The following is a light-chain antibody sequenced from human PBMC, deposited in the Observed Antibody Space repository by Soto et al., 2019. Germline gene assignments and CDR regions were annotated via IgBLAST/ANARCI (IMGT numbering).Light chain of an antibody. CDR1: QSISSY. Sequence: DIQMTQSPSSLSASVGDRVTITCRASQSISSYLNWYQQKPGKAPELLIYAASTLHDGAPSRFSGGGSGTDFTLSISSLQPEDFATYFCQQSYSWPPTFGQGTKVDIK. CDR3: QQSYSWPPT. V-gene: IGKV1-39*01. CDR2: AAS. J-gene: IGKJ1*01.